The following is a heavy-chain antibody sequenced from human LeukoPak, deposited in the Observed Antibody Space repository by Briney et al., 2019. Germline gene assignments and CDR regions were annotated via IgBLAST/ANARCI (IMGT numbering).Heavy chain of an antibody. CDR2: INWNGGST. J-gene: IGHJ4*02. D-gene: IGHD2-2*01. Sequence: GGSLRLSCAAFGFTFDDYGMSWVRQAPGKGLEWVFGINWNGGSTGYADSVKGRFTISRDNAKNSLYLQMNSLRAEDTALYYCARDRPPGYCSSTSCYEFDYWGQGTLVTVSS. CDR1: GFTFDDYG. V-gene: IGHV3-20*04. CDR3: ARDRPPGYCSSTSCYEFDY.